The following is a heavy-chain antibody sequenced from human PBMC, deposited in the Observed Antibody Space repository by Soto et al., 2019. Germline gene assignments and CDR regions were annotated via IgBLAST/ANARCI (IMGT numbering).Heavy chain of an antibody. Sequence: QVQLQQWGAGLLKPSETLSLTCAVYGGSFSGYYWSWIRQPPGKGLEWIGEINHSGSTNYNPSLKSRVTISVDTSKNQFSRKLSSVTAADTAVYYCARTELRGSYYYGMDVWCQGTTLTVSS. CDR3: ARTELRGSYYYGMDV. V-gene: IGHV4-34*01. J-gene: IGHJ6*02. CDR1: GGSFSGYY. D-gene: IGHD1-26*01. CDR2: INHSGST.